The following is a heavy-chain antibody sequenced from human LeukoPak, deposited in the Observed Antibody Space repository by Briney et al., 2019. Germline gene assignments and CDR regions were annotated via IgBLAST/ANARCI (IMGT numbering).Heavy chain of an antibody. CDR2: ISSSSSYI. Sequence: PGGSLRLSCAASGFTFSSYSMNWVRQAPGKGLEWVSSISSSSSYIYYADSVKGRFTISRDNAKNSLYLQMNSLRAEDTAVYYCARAAPMIVVVITSGGAGDVYFDYWGQGTLVTVSS. CDR3: ARAAPMIVVVITSGGAGDVYFDY. J-gene: IGHJ4*02. CDR1: GFTFSSYS. D-gene: IGHD3-22*01. V-gene: IGHV3-21*01.